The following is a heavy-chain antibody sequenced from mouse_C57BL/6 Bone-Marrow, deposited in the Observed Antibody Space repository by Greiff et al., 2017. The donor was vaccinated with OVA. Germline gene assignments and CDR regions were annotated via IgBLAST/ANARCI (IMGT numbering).Heavy chain of an antibody. CDR3: ARGALWDVYYFDY. CDR1: GYTFTAYY. CDR2: IYPGSGNT. D-gene: IGHD4-1*01. Sequence: VQLQQSGAELVRPGASVKLSCKASGYTFTAYYINRVKQRPGQGLEWIARIYPGSGNTYYNEKFKGKATLTAEKSSSTAYMQLSSLTSEDSAVYFCARGALWDVYYFDYWGQGTTLTVSS. J-gene: IGHJ2*01. V-gene: IGHV1-76*01.